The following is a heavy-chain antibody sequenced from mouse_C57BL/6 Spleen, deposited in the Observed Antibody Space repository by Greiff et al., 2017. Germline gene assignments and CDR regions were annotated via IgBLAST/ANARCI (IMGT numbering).Heavy chain of an antibody. J-gene: IGHJ2*01. CDR2: ISSGSSTI. CDR1: GFTFSDYG. D-gene: IGHD2-5*01. V-gene: IGHV5-17*01. CDR3: ATPYSNYLYYFGY. Sequence: EVQGVESGGGLVKPGGSLKLSCAASGFTFSDYGMHWVRQAPEKGLEWVAYISSGSSTIYYADTVKGRFTISRDNAKNTLFLQMTSLRSEDTAMYDCATPYSNYLYYFGYWGQGTTLTVSS.